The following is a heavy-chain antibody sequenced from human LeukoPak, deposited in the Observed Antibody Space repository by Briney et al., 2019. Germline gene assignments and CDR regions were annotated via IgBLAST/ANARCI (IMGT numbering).Heavy chain of an antibody. D-gene: IGHD6-13*01. CDR1: GYTFTDYY. CDR2: INSDNGGT. CDR3: ARDEAAPNTGTFFDY. J-gene: IGHJ4*02. Sequence: VASVKVSCKASGYTFTDYYIHWVRQAPGHGLEWMGWINSDNGGTHYAQNFQGRVTMTRDTSISTAYMELSGLRSDDTAVIYCARDEAAPNTGTFFDYWGQGTLVIVSS. V-gene: IGHV1-2*02.